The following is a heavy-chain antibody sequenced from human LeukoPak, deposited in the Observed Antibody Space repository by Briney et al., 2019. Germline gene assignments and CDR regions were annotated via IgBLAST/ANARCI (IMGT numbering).Heavy chain of an antibody. CDR3: AKDMGYYDALYYFDY. V-gene: IGHV3-9*01. D-gene: IGHD3-22*01. CDR2: ISWNSGTI. CDR1: GFTFDDYA. Sequence: PGRSLRLSCAASGFTFDDYAMHWVRQAPGKGLEWVSGISWNSGTIYYADSVKGRFTISRDNAKNSLYLQLNSLRAEDTAFYYCAKDMGYYDALYYFDYWGQGTLVTVSS. J-gene: IGHJ4*02.